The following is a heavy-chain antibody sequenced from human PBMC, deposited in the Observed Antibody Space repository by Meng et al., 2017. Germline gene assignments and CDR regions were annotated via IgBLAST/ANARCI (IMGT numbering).Heavy chain of an antibody. Sequence: VRLGGRGGGSLLPGAPLALSLGAAGFTVSSNHVSWGRQAPGKGLEGVSVIDSGGTTYYADSVKGRFTISRDNSKNTLYLQMNSLRAEDTAVYYCARDWRYWGQGTLVTVSS. V-gene: IGHV3-53*02. CDR1: GFTVSSNH. J-gene: IGHJ4*02. D-gene: IGHD1-1*01. CDR2: IDSGGTT. CDR3: ARDWRY.